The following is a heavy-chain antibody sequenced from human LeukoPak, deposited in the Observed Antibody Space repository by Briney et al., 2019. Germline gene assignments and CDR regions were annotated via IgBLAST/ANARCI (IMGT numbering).Heavy chain of an antibody. V-gene: IGHV4-34*01. D-gene: IGHD3-10*01. CDR2: INHSGST. CDR1: GGSFSGYY. Sequence: SETLSLTCAVYGGSFSGYYWSWIRQPPGKGLYWIGEINHSGSTNYNPSLKSRVTMSLATSKNQFSLKLSSVTAADTAVYYCARESTSGLWFGELSRVFDYWGQGTLVTVSS. J-gene: IGHJ4*02. CDR3: ARESTSGLWFGELSRVFDY.